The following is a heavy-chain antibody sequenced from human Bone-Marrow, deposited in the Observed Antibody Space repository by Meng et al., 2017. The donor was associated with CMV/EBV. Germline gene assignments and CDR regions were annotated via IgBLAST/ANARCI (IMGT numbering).Heavy chain of an antibody. CDR2: IYYSGST. V-gene: IGHV4-39*01. CDR3: ARTYDFWSGLPFDY. Sequence: SEILCPTGNVSGGSTISSSYYWCWIRQPPGKGLDWIGSIYYSGSTYYTPSLKSRVTISVETSKNQFSLTLSSVPAAHPAVDYCARTYDFWSGLPFDYWGQGTLVTVSS. CDR1: GGSTISSSYY. J-gene: IGHJ4*02. D-gene: IGHD3-3*01.